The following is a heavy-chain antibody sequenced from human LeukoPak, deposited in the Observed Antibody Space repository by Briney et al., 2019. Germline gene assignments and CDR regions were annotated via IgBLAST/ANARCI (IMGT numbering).Heavy chain of an antibody. D-gene: IGHD3-16*01. CDR3: ARGPRLEAFDI. J-gene: IGHJ3*02. CDR1: GFTFSSYS. CDR2: IAVSSNYI. V-gene: IGHV3-21*01. Sequence: GGSLRLSCAASGFTFSSYSMHWVRQAPGKGLEGVVSIAVSSNYIKYADSVKARFTIPTNNADTSLYLKMNRLRAECTALYSCARGPRLEAFDIWGRGTMVTVSS.